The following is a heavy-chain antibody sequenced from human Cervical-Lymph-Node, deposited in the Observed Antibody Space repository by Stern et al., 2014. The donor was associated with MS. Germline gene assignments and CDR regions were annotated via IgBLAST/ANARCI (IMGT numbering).Heavy chain of an antibody. V-gene: IGHV1-69*04. D-gene: IGHD1-14*01. CDR1: GDTFNSYS. Sequence: QVQLMQSGAEVKKPGSSVKVSCKASGDTFNSYSINWVRQAPGQRLEWMGRIIPVLGRTKDGANFKGQVTIRADKSTSTANMEERSLRSEDTAVYYCARDDPDRTANYYAMDVWGQGTTVIVSS. J-gene: IGHJ6*02. CDR2: IIPVLGRT. CDR3: ARDDPDRTANYYAMDV.